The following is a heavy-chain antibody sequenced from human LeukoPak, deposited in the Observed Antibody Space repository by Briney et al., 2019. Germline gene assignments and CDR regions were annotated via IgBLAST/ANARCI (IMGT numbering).Heavy chain of an antibody. V-gene: IGHV3-7*03. CDR1: GFTFSNYW. D-gene: IGHD6-19*01. CDR3: ARDGRSGWYADY. CDR2: IKQDGSEK. Sequence: GGSLRLSCAASGFTFSNYWMSWVRQAPGKGLEWVANIKQDGSEKYYVDSVKGRFTISRDNAKNSLYLEMHSLRAEDTAYYYCARDGRSGWYADYWGQGILVTVSS. J-gene: IGHJ4*02.